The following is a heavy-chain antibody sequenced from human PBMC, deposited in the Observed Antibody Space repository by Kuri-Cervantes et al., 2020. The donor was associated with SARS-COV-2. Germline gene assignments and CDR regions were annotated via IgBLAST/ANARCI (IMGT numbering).Heavy chain of an antibody. D-gene: IGHD5-12*01. J-gene: IGHJ4*02. CDR2: ISNSSSTI. Sequence: GESLKISCAASGFTFSSYSMNWVRQAPGKGLEWVSYISNSSSTIYYADSVKGRFTISRDNAKNSLYLQMNSLRDEDTAVYYCARDANYGSRLPRKFDYWGQGTLVTVSS. V-gene: IGHV3-48*02. CDR3: ARDANYGSRLPRKFDY. CDR1: GFTFSSYS.